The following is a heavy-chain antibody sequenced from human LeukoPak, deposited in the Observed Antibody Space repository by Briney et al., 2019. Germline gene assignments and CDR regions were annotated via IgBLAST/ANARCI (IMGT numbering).Heavy chain of an antibody. CDR3: ARMYYDFWSGYNGYYYYYGMTS. CDR1: GFTFSSYG. V-gene: IGHV3-30*03. CDR2: ISYDGSNK. Sequence: GGSLRLSCAASGFTFSSYGMHWVRQAPGKGLEWVAVISYDGSNKYYADSVKGRFTISRDNSKNTLYLQMNSLRAEDTAVYYCARMYYDFWSGYNGYYYYYGMTSGAKGPRSPSP. J-gene: IGHJ6*02. D-gene: IGHD3-3*01.